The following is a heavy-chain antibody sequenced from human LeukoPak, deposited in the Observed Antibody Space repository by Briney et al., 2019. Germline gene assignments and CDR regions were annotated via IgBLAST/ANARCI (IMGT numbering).Heavy chain of an antibody. D-gene: IGHD5-12*01. CDR2: FDPEDGET. J-gene: IGHJ5*02. V-gene: IGHV1-24*01. CDR3: ATAHVNIVATIRDNWFDP. CDR1: GYTLTELS. Sequence: GASVKVSCKVSGYTLTELSMHWVRQAPGIGLELMGGFDPEDGETIYAQKFQGRVTMTEDTSTDTAYMELSSLRSEDTAVYYCATAHVNIVATIRDNWFDPWGQGTLVTVSS.